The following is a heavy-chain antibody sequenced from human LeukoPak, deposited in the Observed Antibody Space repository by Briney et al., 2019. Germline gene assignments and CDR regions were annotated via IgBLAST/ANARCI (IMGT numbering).Heavy chain of an antibody. CDR1: GFTFSSYG. CDR3: ANDPTAMVTGAVDY. D-gene: IGHD5-18*01. Sequence: PGGSLRLSCAASGFTFSSYGMHWVRQAPGKGLEWVAVISYDGSNKYYADSVKGRFTISRDNSKNPLYLQMNSLRAEDTAVYYCANDPTAMVTGAVDYWGQGTLVTVSS. CDR2: ISYDGSNK. J-gene: IGHJ4*02. V-gene: IGHV3-30*18.